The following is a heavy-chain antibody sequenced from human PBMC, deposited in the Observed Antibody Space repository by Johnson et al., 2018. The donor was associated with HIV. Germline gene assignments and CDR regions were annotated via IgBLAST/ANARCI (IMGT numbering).Heavy chain of an antibody. CDR2: ISDTGSST. CDR1: GFTFDDYA. V-gene: IGHV3-23*04. CDR3: AKGEQVWSVASAFDI. J-gene: IGHJ3*02. Sequence: MLLVESGGGLVQPGRSLRLSCAASGFTFDDYAIHWVRQAPGKGLEWVSTISDTGSSTYYTDSVKGRFTISRDTSKNTLYLQMSSLRAEDTALYFCAKGEQVWSVASAFDIWGQGTMVTVSS. D-gene: IGHD5-18*01.